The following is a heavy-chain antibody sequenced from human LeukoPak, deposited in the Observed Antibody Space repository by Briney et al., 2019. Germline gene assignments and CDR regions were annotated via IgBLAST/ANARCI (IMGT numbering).Heavy chain of an antibody. J-gene: IGHJ4*02. CDR3: AKTGYYYGSGSYYFPDY. CDR2: ISGSGGST. CDR1: GFTFSSYA. Sequence: GGSLRLSCAASGFTFSSYAMSWVRQAPGKGLEWVSAISGSGGSTYYADSVKGRFTISRDNSKNTLYLQMNSLRAEDTAVYHCAKTGYYYGSGSYYFPDYWGQGTLVTVSS. D-gene: IGHD3-10*01. V-gene: IGHV3-23*01.